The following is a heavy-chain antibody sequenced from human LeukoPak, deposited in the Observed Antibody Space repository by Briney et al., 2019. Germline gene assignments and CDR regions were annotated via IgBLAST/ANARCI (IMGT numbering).Heavy chain of an antibody. D-gene: IGHD1-26*01. V-gene: IGHV3-48*03. CDR3: ARDPYSGTYGDTYYYYMDV. Sequence: GGSLRLSCAASGFTFSNYEMNWVRQAPGKGLEGVSYISRRGSTIYYADSVKGRFTISRDNAKNALYLQMNSLRVEDTAVYYCARDPYSGTYGDTYYYYMDVWGKGTTVTISS. J-gene: IGHJ6*03. CDR1: GFTFSNYE. CDR2: ISRRGSTI.